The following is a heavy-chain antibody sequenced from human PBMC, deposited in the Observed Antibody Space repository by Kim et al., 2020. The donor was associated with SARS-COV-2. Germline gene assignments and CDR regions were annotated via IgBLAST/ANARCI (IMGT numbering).Heavy chain of an antibody. J-gene: IGHJ4*02. D-gene: IGHD3-10*01. CDR3: GGLTTVGYYRCDH. Sequence: GGSLRLSCAASGFTVSDNDMSWVRQAPGKGLEWVSGFYSGVGSSYAASVKGRLTISTNSFKKPSFLELNSLTAEDTAIYYCGGLTTVGYYRCDHRSQG. V-gene: IGHV3-66*01. CDR2: FYSGVGS. CDR1: GFTVSDND.